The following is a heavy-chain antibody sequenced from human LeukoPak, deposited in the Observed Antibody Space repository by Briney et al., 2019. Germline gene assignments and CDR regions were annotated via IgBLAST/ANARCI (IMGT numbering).Heavy chain of an antibody. D-gene: IGHD2-2*01. J-gene: IGHJ4*02. CDR1: GFTFSSYG. CDR3: ANYPYCSSTSCYDY. CDR2: IRYDGSNK. Sequence: PGGSLRLSCAASGFTFSSYGVHWVRQAPGKGLEWVAFIRYDGSNKYYADSVKGRFTISRDNSKNTLYLQMNSLRAEDTAVYYCANYPYCSSTSCYDYWGQGTLVTVSS. V-gene: IGHV3-30*02.